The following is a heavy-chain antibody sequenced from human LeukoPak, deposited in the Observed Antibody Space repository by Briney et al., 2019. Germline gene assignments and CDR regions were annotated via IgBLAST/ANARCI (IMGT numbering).Heavy chain of an antibody. CDR2: IDGSNYI. V-gene: IGHV3-21*01. D-gene: IGHD3/OR15-3a*01. CDR1: GFAFSLYN. Sequence: GGSLRLSCAASGFAFSLYNMNWVRQAPGKGLEWVSCIDGSNYIYYAVSVKGRFTVSRDNAKNLLYLQLNRLRAEDTAVYYCARDEGLPAEFFQHWGQGTLVTVSS. CDR3: ARDEGLPAEFFQH. J-gene: IGHJ1*01.